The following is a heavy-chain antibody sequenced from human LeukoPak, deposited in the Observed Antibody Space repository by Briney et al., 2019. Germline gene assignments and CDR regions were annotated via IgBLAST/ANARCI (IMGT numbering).Heavy chain of an antibody. D-gene: IGHD1-26*01. CDR2: IYTSGST. Sequence: SETLSLTCTVSGGSISSGSYYWSWIRQPAGKGLEWIGRIYTSGSTNYNPSLKSRVTISVDMSKNQFSLKLSSVTAADTAVYYCARDSGSYSSDIWGQGTMVTVSS. CDR3: ARDSGSYSSDI. J-gene: IGHJ3*02. V-gene: IGHV4-61*02. CDR1: GGSISSGSYY.